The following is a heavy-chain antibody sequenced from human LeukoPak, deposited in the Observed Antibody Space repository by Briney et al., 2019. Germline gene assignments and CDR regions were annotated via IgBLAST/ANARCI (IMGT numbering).Heavy chain of an antibody. CDR1: GFTFSSYW. CDR3: ARNIPGAVAGFDY. J-gene: IGHJ4*02. CDR2: ISSSDSYI. V-gene: IGHV3-21*01. D-gene: IGHD6-19*01. Sequence: GGSLRLSCAASGFTFSSYWMSWVRQAPGKGLEWVSSISSSDSYIYYADSVKGRFTISRDNAKNSLYLQMNSLRVEDTAMYYCARNIPGAVAGFDYWGQGTLVTVSS.